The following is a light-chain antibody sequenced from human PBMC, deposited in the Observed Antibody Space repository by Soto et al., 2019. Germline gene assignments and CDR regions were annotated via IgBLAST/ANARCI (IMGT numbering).Light chain of an antibody. CDR3: QQYNKWPPI. J-gene: IGKJ5*01. Sequence: EIVMTQSPATLSVSPGERATLSCRASQSVSSNLAWYQQKLGQAPRLLIYGASTRATDIPARFSGSGSGTDFTLTISSLQSEDFAVYYCQQYNKWPPIFGQGTRLEIK. CDR2: GAS. V-gene: IGKV3-15*01. CDR1: QSVSSN.